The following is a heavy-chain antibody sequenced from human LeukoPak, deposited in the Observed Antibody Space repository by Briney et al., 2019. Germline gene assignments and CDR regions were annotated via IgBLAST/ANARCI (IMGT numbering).Heavy chain of an antibody. CDR3: ARGPGLVVVGTEYFQH. V-gene: IGHV1-69*05. D-gene: IGHD3-22*01. Sequence: GASVKVSCKASGGTFGSYAISWVRQAPGQGLEWMGRIVPIFGTANYAQKFQGRVTITTDESTSTAYMELSSLRSEDTAVYYCARGPGLVVVGTEYFQHWGQDTLVTVSS. J-gene: IGHJ1*01. CDR2: IVPIFGTA. CDR1: GGTFGSYA.